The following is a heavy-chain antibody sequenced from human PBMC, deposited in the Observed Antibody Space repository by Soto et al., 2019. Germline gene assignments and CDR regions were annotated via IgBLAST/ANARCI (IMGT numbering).Heavy chain of an antibody. CDR3: ARGVSSETYSSSWPYDY. V-gene: IGHV3-13*01. Sequence: GGSLRLSCAASGFTFSSYDMHWVRQATGKGLEWVSAIGTAGDTYYPGSVKGRFTISRENAKNSLYLQMNSLRAEDTAVYYCARGVSSETYSSSWPYDYWGQGTLVTVSS. CDR2: IGTAGDT. J-gene: IGHJ4*02. CDR1: GFTFSSYD. D-gene: IGHD6-13*01.